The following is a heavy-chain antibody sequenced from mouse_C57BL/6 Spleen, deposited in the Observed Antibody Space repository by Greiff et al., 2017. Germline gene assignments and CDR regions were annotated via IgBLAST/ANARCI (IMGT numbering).Heavy chain of an antibody. J-gene: IGHJ1*03. CDR2: INPSSGYT. D-gene: IGHD2-1*01. V-gene: IGHV1-4*01. CDR1: GYTFTSYT. Sequence: VQLVESGAELARPGASVKMSCKASGYTFTSYTMHWVKQRPGQGLEWIGNINPSSGYTKYKQKFKDKATLTTDKSSSTAYMQLSSLTSKDSAVYYCAREFYGNYFEVWGTVTTVTVAT. CDR3: AREFYGNYFEV.